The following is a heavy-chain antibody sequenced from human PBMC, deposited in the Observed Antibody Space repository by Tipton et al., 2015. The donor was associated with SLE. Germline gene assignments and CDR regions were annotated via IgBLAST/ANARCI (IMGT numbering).Heavy chain of an antibody. CDR3: ARERFWSGYYYYGMDV. V-gene: IGHV4-59*01. D-gene: IGHD3-3*01. Sequence: TLSLTCAVYGGSFSGYYWSWIRQPPGKGLEWIGYIYYSGSTNYNPSLKSRVTISVDTSKKQFSLKLSSVTAADTAVYYCARERFWSGYYYYGMDVWGQGTTVTVSS. CDR2: IYYSGST. J-gene: IGHJ6*02. CDR1: GGSFSGYY.